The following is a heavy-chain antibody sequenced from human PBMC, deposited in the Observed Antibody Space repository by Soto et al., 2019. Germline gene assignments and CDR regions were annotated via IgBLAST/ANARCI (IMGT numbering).Heavy chain of an antibody. CDR1: GCSISSYY. Sequence: SETLSLTCTVSGCSISSYYWSWIRQPPGKGLEWIGYIYYSGSTNYNPSLKSRVTISVDTSKNQFSLKLSPVTAADTAVYYCARQYNWQGGWFDPWGQGTLVTVSS. J-gene: IGHJ5*02. D-gene: IGHD1-20*01. V-gene: IGHV4-59*08. CDR2: IYYSGST. CDR3: ARQYNWQGGWFDP.